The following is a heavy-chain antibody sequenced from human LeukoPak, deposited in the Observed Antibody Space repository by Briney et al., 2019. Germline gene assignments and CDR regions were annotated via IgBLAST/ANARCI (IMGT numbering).Heavy chain of an antibody. J-gene: IGHJ2*01. CDR1: RFIFDNYS. V-gene: IGHV3-21*01. CDR2: INSNSRYK. D-gene: IGHD3-22*01. Sequence: GGSLRLSCAASRFIFDNYSMNWVRQAPGKGLEWVSSINSNSRYKYYADSVKGRFTISRDNAKNSLYLQMNSLRAEDTAVYYCARSRQHQYDSSGHYEIFNWYFDLWGRGTLVTVSS. CDR3: ARSRQHQYDSSGHYEIFNWYFDL.